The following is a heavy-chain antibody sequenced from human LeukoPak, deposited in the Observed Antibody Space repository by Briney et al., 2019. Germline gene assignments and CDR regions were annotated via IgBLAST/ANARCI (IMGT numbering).Heavy chain of an antibody. CDR2: ICYTGNT. D-gene: IGHD3-10*01. Sequence: SETLSLTCTVSGGSIGSSFYCWGWIRQPPGKGLEWIGSICYTGNTYYNPSLKSRVTISVDTSKNQFSLKLSSVTAADTAVYYCARGAPTYYYGSGSRGKNWFDPWGQGTLVTVSS. CDR3: ARGAPTYYYGSGSRGKNWFDP. V-gene: IGHV4-39*01. CDR1: GGSIGSSFYC. J-gene: IGHJ5*02.